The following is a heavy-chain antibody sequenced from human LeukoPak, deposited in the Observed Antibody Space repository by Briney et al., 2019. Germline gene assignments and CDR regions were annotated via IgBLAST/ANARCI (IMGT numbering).Heavy chain of an antibody. Sequence: GGSLRLSCAGSGFTFSSYALNWVRQAPGKGLEWVSTISGRGSSTYYADSVKGRFTISRDNSKTTLYLQMNSLRPEDTAVYYCAKDLIMGVQLDPDDWYFDLWGRGALVTVAS. CDR1: GFTFSSYA. J-gene: IGHJ2*01. V-gene: IGHV3-23*01. CDR3: AKDLIMGVQLDPDDWYFDL. D-gene: IGHD1-26*01. CDR2: ISGRGSST.